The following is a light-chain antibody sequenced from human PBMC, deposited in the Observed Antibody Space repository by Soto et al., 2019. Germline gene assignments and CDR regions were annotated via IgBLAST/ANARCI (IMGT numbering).Light chain of an antibody. CDR1: QSVRSN. CDR2: GAS. J-gene: IGKJ5*01. Sequence: EIVMTQSPATLSVSRGERATVSGGASQSVRSNLAWYQQKPGQAPRLLIYGASTRATGIPDRFSGSGSGTDFTLTVSRLEPEDFAVYYCQQQGRSWITFGQGTRLEIK. V-gene: IGKV3-20*01. CDR3: QQQGRSWIT.